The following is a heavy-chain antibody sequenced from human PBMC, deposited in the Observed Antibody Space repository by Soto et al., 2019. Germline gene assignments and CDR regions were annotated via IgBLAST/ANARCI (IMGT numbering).Heavy chain of an antibody. CDR3: VKDGGGIFFVYGLGV. CDR2: IRTKANSYAT. J-gene: IGHJ6*01. V-gene: IGHV3-73*01. Sequence: EVQLVESGGGLVQPGGSLKLSCAASGFTFSGSAMHWVRQASGKGLEWVGRIRTKANSYATVYGASVKGRVTISRDDSTNTAYRQMSSLKSEVTAVYYCVKDGGGIFFVYGLGVWGQGTTVTLSS. D-gene: IGHD3-3*01. CDR1: GFTFSGSA.